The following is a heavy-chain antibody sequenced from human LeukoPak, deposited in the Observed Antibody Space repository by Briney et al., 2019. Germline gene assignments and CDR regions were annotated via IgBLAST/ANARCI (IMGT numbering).Heavy chain of an antibody. Sequence: PSETQSLTCTVSSGSISSSGYYCSWIRQHPGKGLEWIGCIYYSGSTYYNPSLKSRVTISVDTSKNQFSLSLSSVTAADTAVYYCARNADMYYYVDNWGQGTLVTVSS. CDR3: ARNADMYYYVDN. J-gene: IGHJ4*02. D-gene: IGHD3-10*01. CDR2: IYYSGST. CDR1: SGSISSSGYY. V-gene: IGHV4-31*03.